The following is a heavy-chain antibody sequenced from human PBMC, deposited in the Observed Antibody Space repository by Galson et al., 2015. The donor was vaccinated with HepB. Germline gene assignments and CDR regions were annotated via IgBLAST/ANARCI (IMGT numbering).Heavy chain of an antibody. Sequence: TLSLTCTVSGGSISSGGYYWSWIRQHPGKGLEWIGYIYYSGNTNYNPSLKSRVTISVDTSKNQFSLKLSSVTAADTAVYYCARDDSGGANYYGMDVWGQGTTVTVSS. V-gene: IGHV4-31*03. J-gene: IGHJ6*02. CDR1: GGSISSGGYY. D-gene: IGHD2-21*01. CDR3: ARDDSGGANYYGMDV. CDR2: IYYSGNT.